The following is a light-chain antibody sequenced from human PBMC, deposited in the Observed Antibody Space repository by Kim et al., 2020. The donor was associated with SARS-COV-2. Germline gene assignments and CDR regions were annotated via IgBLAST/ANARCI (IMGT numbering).Light chain of an antibody. J-gene: IGLJ3*02. CDR2: RNN. CDR3: AAWDDSLSGVV. V-gene: IGLV1-47*01. CDR1: SSNIGSNS. Sequence: ELTQPPSASGIPGQRVTISCSGSSSNIGSNSIYWYQQLPGTAPKLLMYRNNQRRSGVPDRFSGSKSGTSASLAISGLRSEDEADYYCAAWDDSLSGVVFGGGTQLTVL.